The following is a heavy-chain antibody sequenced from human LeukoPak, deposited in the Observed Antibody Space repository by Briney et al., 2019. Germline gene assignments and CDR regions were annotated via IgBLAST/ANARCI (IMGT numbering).Heavy chain of an antibody. V-gene: IGHV3-23*01. Sequence: GGSLRLSCAASGFTFNNYAMNWVRQAPEKGLKWVSSISGGGETTYYADSAKGRFTISRDNSQNTLYLQMNSLRAEDTAVYYCARDYADYVGYFFFDYWGQGTLVTVSS. D-gene: IGHD4-17*01. J-gene: IGHJ4*02. CDR3: ARDYADYVGYFFFDY. CDR1: GFTFNNYA. CDR2: ISGGGETT.